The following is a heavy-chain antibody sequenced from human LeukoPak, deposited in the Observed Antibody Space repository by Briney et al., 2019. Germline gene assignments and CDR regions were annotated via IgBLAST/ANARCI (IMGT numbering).Heavy chain of an antibody. CDR3: AGSSGYLSSVDY. V-gene: IGHV4-34*01. D-gene: IGHD3-22*01. Sequence: PSETLSLTCAVYGGSFSGYYWSWIRQPPGKGLEGIGEINHSGSTNYNASLKSRVTISVDTSKNQFSLKLSSVTGADTAVYYCAGSSGYLSSVDYWGQGTLVTVSS. CDR2: INHSGST. J-gene: IGHJ4*02. CDR1: GGSFSGYY.